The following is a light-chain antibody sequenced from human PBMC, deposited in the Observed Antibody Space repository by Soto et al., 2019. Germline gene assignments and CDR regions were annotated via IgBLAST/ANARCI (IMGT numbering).Light chain of an antibody. V-gene: IGKV3-15*01. J-gene: IGKJ3*01. Sequence: EIVMTQSPATLSVSPGERATLSCRASQSVYNNFAWYQQKPGQAPRLLIYGASTRATGIPVRFSGSGSSTDFTLTISRLLSEDFAVYFCQQYNNCPPVTFGPGTKVHI. CDR2: GAS. CDR1: QSVYNN. CDR3: QQYNNCPPVT.